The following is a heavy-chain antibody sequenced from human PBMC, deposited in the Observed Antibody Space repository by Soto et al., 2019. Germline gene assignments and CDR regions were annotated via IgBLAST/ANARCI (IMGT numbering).Heavy chain of an antibody. CDR1: GFTFDDFA. Sequence: GGSLRLSCTASGFTFDDFAMHWVRQVPGKGLEWVSGINWNTVNIAYADSVKGRFTISRDNGKNSLYLQMNSLKTEDTALYYCARGSHSDYGDYGYFEFWGQGALVTVSS. D-gene: IGHD4-17*01. J-gene: IGHJ4*02. CDR3: ARGSHSDYGDYGYFEF. CDR2: INWNTVNI. V-gene: IGHV3-9*01.